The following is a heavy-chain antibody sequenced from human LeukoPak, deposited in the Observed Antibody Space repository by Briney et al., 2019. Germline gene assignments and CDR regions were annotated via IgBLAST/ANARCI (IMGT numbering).Heavy chain of an antibody. Sequence: GGSLRPSCAASGLTSSTFALDWIRQAPGKGLEWVAAITSDGSKKYYADSVTGRFTISRDNSKNTLYLQMNSLRAEDTAVYFGARTSLHYFGSRSSSLVVFDIWGQGTMVTVSS. J-gene: IGHJ3*02. CDR1: GLTSSTFA. D-gene: IGHD3-10*01. CDR3: ARTSLHYFGSRSSSLVVFDI. V-gene: IGHV3-30-3*01. CDR2: ITSDGSKK.